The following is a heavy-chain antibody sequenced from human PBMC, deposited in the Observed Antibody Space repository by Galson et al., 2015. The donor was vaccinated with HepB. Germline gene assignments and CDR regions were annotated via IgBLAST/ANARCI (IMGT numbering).Heavy chain of an antibody. CDR3: ARDKGGGYCFDY. D-gene: IGHD1-26*01. V-gene: IGHV3-30*04. J-gene: IGHJ4*02. CDR1: GFIFRYYS. CDR2: ISYDGSNK. Sequence: SLRLSCATSGFIFRYYSIHWVRQAPGKGLEWVALISYDGSNKYYADSVKGRFTISRDNSKNTLYLQMDSLRPDDTAVYYCARDKGGGYCFDYWGQGSLLTVSS.